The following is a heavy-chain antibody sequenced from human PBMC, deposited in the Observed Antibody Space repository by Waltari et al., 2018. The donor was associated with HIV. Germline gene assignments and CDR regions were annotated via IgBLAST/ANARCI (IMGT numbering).Heavy chain of an antibody. Sequence: QVQLVESGGGVVQPGRSLRLSCAASGFDFSNFGMHWVRQAPGKGLEWGVVIWFDSSNKYYGDSVKGRFTISRDNSKKTVYLQMNSLRGEDTAVYYCARLTREGYNGGFDYWGQGTLVTVSS. CDR3: ARLTREGYNGGFDY. D-gene: IGHD1-1*01. V-gene: IGHV3-33*08. CDR1: GFDFSNFG. J-gene: IGHJ4*02. CDR2: IWFDSSNK.